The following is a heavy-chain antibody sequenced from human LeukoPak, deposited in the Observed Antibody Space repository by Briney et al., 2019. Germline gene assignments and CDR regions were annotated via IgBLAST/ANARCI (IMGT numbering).Heavy chain of an antibody. CDR1: GYTLTELS. CDR2: FDPEDGET. J-gene: IGHJ6*03. V-gene: IGHV1-24*01. D-gene: IGHD6-6*01. CDR3: ARGEAAQYYYYYYMDV. Sequence: ASVKVSCKVSGYTLTELSMHWVRQAPGKGLEWMGGFDPEDGETIYAQKFQGRVTMTEDTSTDTAYMELSSLRPEDTAVYYCARGEAAQYYYYYYMDVWGKGTTVTVSS.